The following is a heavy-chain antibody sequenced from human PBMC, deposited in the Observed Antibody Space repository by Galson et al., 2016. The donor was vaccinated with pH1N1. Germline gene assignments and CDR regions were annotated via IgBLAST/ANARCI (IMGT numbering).Heavy chain of an antibody. D-gene: IGHD4-17*01. Sequence: GLEWIGDVYHSGTTNNNPSLKSRVTISVDKSKKRFYLKMNSVTAADTAVYYCARAATVTTTGVYFQLWCQGTLVIVSS. CDR3: ARAATVTTTGVYFQL. J-gene: IGHJ1*01. V-gene: IGHV4-4*02. CDR2: VYHSGTT.